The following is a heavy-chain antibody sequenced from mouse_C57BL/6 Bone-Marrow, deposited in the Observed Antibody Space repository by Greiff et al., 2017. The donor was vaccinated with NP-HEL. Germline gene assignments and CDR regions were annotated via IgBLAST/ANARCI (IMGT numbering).Heavy chain of an antibody. J-gene: IGHJ2*01. D-gene: IGHD3-2*02. CDR2: IDPETGGT. CDR3: TRRGTAQGYYFDY. CDR1: GYTFTDYE. V-gene: IGHV1-15*01. Sequence: QVQLKESGAELVRPGASVTLSCKASGYTFTDYEMHWVKQTPVHGLEWIGAIDPETGGTAYNQKFKGKAILTADKSSSTAYMELRSLTSEDSAVYYCTRRGTAQGYYFDYWGQGTTLTVSS.